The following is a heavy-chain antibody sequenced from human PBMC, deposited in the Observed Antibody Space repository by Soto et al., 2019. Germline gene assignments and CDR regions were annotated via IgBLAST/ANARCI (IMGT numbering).Heavy chain of an antibody. CDR3: SRRAPEGFDP. J-gene: IGHJ5*02. V-gene: IGHV4-39*02. CDR1: GGSIATSSYF. CDR2: IDYRGTI. Sequence: SETLSLTCTVSGGSIATSSYFWAWIRRPPGKGLEWIGSIDYRGTIYNNPSLKSRVTISVDTSKDHFSLKLDSVTAADTALYYCSRRAPEGFDPWGQGTLVTVSS.